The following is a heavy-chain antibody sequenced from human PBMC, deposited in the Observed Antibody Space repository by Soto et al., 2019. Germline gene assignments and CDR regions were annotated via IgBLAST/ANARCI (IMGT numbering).Heavy chain of an antibody. CDR3: AKEVYCRRTSRQSWTNDAFDI. CDR2: ISWNSCSI. D-gene: IGHD2-2*01. V-gene: IGHV3-9*01. J-gene: IGHJ3*02. CDR1: GFTFDDYA. Sequence: GGSLRLSCSPSGFTFDDYAMHWVRQAPGKGLAWVSGISWNSCSIGYADSVKVRFTISRDNAKNFLYLQMNSLRAEDTALYYCAKEVYCRRTSRQSWTNDAFDIWGQGTMVTVSS.